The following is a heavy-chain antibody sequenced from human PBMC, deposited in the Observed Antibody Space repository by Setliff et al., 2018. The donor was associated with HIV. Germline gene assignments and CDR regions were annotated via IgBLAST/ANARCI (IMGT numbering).Heavy chain of an antibody. J-gene: IGHJ4*02. V-gene: IGHV3-7*03. CDR1: GFTFSTYH. CDR3: ARDLNWAFDY. CDR2: ITQDGSDK. Sequence: PGGSLRLSCAASGFTFSTYHMSWVRQAPGKGLEWVAKITQDGSDKHYMDSVKGRFTISRDNAENSVHLQMNSLRAEDTAVYYCARDLNWAFDYWGQGSLVTVSS. D-gene: IGHD3-16*01.